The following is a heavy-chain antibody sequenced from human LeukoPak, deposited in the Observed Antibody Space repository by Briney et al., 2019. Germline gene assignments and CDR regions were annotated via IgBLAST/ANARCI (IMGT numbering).Heavy chain of an antibody. CDR1: GFTVSSNY. V-gene: IGHV3-53*01. CDR2: IYSGGST. D-gene: IGHD6-6*01. CDR3: ARGVGEQLVQDY. Sequence: GGSMRLSCAASGFTVSSNYMSWVRQAPGKGLEWVSVIYSGGSTYYADSVKGRFTISRDNSKNTLYLQMNSLRAEDTAVYYCARGVGEQLVQDYWGQGTLVTVSS. J-gene: IGHJ4*02.